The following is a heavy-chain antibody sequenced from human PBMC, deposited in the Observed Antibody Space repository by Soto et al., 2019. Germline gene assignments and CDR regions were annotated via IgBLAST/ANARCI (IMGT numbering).Heavy chain of an antibody. J-gene: IGHJ5*02. D-gene: IGHD3-3*01. CDR2: IYADDSDT. V-gene: IGHV5-51*01. CDR1: GYTFTNYW. CDR3: ARLEWLCVAAWFDP. Sequence: PGESLKISCKASGYTFTNYWIGWVRQMPGKGLEWMGMIYADDSDTKYSPSFQGQVTFSADKSINTAYLQWSSLKASDTAIYYCARLEWLCVAAWFDPWGQGTLVTVSS.